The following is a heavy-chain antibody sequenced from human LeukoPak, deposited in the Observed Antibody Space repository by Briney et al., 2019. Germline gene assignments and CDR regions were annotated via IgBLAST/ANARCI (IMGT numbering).Heavy chain of an antibody. CDR2: IWYDGSNK. J-gene: IGHJ4*02. D-gene: IGHD3-22*01. V-gene: IGHV3-33*06. CDR1: GFTFNRYA. CDR3: AKDERGYDDSSGYFGAIDY. Sequence: PGRSLRLSCAASGFTFNRYAMNWVRQAPGKGLEWVAFIWYDGSNKYYADSVKGRFTISRDNSKNTLYLQMNSLRAEDTAVYYCAKDERGYDDSSGYFGAIDYWGQGSLVTVSS.